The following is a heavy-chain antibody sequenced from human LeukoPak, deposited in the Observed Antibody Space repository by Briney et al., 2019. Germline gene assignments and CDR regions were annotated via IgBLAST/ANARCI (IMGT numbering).Heavy chain of an antibody. CDR1: GGSISSYY. D-gene: IGHD3-22*01. CDR2: IYTSGST. CDR3: ARDQYYYDSSGYRAFDI. Sequence: SETLSLTCTVSGGSISSYYWIWIRQPAGKGLEWIGRIYTSGSTNYNPSLKSRVTMSVDTSKNQFSLKLSSVTAADTAVYHCARDQYYYDSSGYRAFDIWGQGTMVTVSS. V-gene: IGHV4-4*07. J-gene: IGHJ3*02.